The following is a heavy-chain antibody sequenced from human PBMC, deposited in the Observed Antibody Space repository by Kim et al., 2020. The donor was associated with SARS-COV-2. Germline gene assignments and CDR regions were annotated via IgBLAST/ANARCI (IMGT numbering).Heavy chain of an antibody. CDR2: IYYSGST. CDR1: GGSISSSSYY. Sequence: SETLSLTCTVSGGSISSSSYYWGWIRQPPGKGLEWIGSIYYSGSTYYNPSLKSRVTISVDTSKNQFSLKLSSVTAADTAVYYCAKTGYSSSRGRPRNNWFDPWGQGTLVTVSS. J-gene: IGHJ5*02. D-gene: IGHD6-6*01. V-gene: IGHV4-39*01. CDR3: AKTGYSSSRGRPRNNWFDP.